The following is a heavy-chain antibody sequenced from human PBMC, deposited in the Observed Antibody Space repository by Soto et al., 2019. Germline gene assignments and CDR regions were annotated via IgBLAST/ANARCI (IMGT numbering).Heavy chain of an antibody. J-gene: IGHJ4*02. CDR3: AKDRVSENSSGWPHGR. Sequence: XGSLRLSCAASVFTFSGYGMHWVRHSPGKGLEWVAVISNDGSNKYYVDSVKGRFTISRDNSKNTLDLKMKSLRAEDTAVYYCAKDRVSENSSGWPHGRWGQGTLVTVSS. CDR1: VFTFSGYG. D-gene: IGHD6-19*01. CDR2: ISNDGSNK. V-gene: IGHV3-30*18.